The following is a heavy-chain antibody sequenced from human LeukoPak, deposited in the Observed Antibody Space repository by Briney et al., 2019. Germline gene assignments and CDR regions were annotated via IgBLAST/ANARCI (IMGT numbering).Heavy chain of an antibody. CDR3: AKFQDTFHYYYGMDV. Sequence: GGSLRLSCAASGFTFSSYGMHWVRQAPGEGLEWVAVISYDGSNKYYADSVKGRFTISRDNSKNTLYLQMNSLRAEDTAVYYCAKFQDTFHYYYGMDVWGKGTTVTVSS. CDR1: GFTFSSYG. J-gene: IGHJ6*04. D-gene: IGHD2-15*01. CDR2: ISYDGSNK. V-gene: IGHV3-30*18.